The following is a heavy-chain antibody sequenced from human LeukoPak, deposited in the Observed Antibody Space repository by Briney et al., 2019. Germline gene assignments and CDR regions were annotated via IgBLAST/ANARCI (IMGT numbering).Heavy chain of an antibody. CDR2: ITGGGT. CDR1: GFSFSTYA. CDR3: AKDLSGRSYSYYYMDV. V-gene: IGHV3-23*01. D-gene: IGHD1-26*01. Sequence: GGSLRLSCAASGFSFSTYAMRWVRQAPGKGLEWVSTITGGGTYYADSVRGRFTISRDNSKNTLFLQMNSLRAEDTAVYSCAKDLSGRSYSYYYMDVWGRGTTVTVSS. J-gene: IGHJ6*03.